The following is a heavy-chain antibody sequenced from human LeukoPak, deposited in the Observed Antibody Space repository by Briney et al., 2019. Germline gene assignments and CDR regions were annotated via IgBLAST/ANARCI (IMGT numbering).Heavy chain of an antibody. J-gene: IGHJ3*02. CDR1: GFTFSSYA. CDR3: AKKLTPDYGGSDDAFDI. V-gene: IGHV3-23*01. Sequence: GGSLRLSRAASGFTFSSYAMSWVRQAPGKGLEWVSAISGSGGSTYYADSVKGRFTISRDNSKNTLYLQMNSLRAEDTAVYYCAKKLTPDYGGSDDAFDIWGQGTMVTVSS. CDR2: ISGSGGST. D-gene: IGHD4-23*01.